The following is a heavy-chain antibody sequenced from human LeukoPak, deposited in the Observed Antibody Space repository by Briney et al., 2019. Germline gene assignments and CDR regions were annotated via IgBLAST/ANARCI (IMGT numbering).Heavy chain of an antibody. CDR3: TSLLTGYKYFNY. D-gene: IGHD3-9*01. CDR1: GGSISSSNW. J-gene: IGHJ4*02. V-gene: IGHV4-4*02. CDR2: IYHSGST. Sequence: PSGTLSLTCAVSGGSISSSNWWSWVRQPPEKGLEWIGEIYHSGSTNYNPSLKSRVTISVDKSKNQFSLKLNSVTAADTAVYYCTSLLTGYKYFNYWGQGTLVTVSS.